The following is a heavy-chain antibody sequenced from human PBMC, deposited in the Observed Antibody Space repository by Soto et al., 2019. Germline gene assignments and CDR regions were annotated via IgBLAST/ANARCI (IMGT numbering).Heavy chain of an antibody. D-gene: IGHD6-19*01. J-gene: IGHJ6*02. V-gene: IGHV1-8*01. CDR2: MNPNSGNT. CDR3: ARGHSRGYYYYYGMDV. CDR1: GYTFTSYD. Sequence: ASVKVSCKASGYTFTSYDINWVRQATGQGLEWMGWMNPNSGNTGYAQKFQGRVTMTRNTSISTAYMELSSLRSEDTAVYYCARGHSRGYYYYYGMDVWGQGTTVTAP.